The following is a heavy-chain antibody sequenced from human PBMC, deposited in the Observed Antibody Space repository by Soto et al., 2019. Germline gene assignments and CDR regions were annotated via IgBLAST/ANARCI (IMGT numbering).Heavy chain of an antibody. D-gene: IGHD3-3*01. CDR1: GYSFTSHW. CDR3: ARGSDDFWSGYLTPYYGMDV. V-gene: IGHV5-10-1*01. CDR2: IDPSDSYT. J-gene: IGHJ6*02. Sequence: PGESLKISCKGSGYSFTSHWISWVRQMPGKGLEWMGRIDPSDSYTNYSPSFQGHVTISADKSISTAYLQWSSLKASDTAMYYCARGSDDFWSGYLTPYYGMDVWGQGTTVTVSS.